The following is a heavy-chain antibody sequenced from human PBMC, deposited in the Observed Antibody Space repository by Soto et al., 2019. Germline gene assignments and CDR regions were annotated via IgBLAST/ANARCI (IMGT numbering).Heavy chain of an antibody. V-gene: IGHV4-34*01. CDR3: ARGFGITGTGAFADRYYYGMDV. CDR1: GGSFSGYY. Sequence: SETLSLTCAVYGGSFSGYYWSWIRQPPGKGLEWIGEINHSGSTNYNPSLKSRVTISVDTSKNQFSLKLSSVTAADTAVYYCARGFGITGTGAFADRYYYGMDVWGQGTTVTVSS. D-gene: IGHD1-20*01. J-gene: IGHJ6*02. CDR2: INHSGST.